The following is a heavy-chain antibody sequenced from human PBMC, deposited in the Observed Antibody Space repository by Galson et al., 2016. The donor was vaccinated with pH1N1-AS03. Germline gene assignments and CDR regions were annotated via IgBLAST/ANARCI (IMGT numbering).Heavy chain of an antibody. J-gene: IGHJ4*02. CDR1: GFTFSTYC. CDR2: IKQDGSEK. CDR3: ARGASGADLRSPLCN. Sequence: SLRLSCAASGFTFSTYCMSWVRQAPGKGLEWVANIKQDGSEKFYVDSLKGRFTISRDNAKNSLYLQMSSLRAEDTAIYYCARGASGADLRSPLCNWGQGTLVTVSS. V-gene: IGHV3-7*01.